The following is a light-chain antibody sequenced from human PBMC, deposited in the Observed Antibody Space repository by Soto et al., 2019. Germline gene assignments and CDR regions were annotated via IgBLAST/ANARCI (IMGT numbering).Light chain of an antibody. CDR1: QYISNR. CDR3: QQHASYPRD. V-gene: IGKV1-17*03. Sequence: DIQMTQSPSALSAAVGDRVTITCRASQYISNRLGWFQQRPGKAPKRLIYSASGLETGVPSRFSGTGSGTEFTLTISSLQPEDFATYYCQQHASYPRDFGQGTKVEIK. CDR2: SAS. J-gene: IGKJ1*01.